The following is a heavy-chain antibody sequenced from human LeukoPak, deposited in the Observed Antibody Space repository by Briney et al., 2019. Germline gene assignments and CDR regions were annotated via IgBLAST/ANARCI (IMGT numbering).Heavy chain of an antibody. Sequence: GASVKVSCKVSGYTLTELSMHWVRQAPGKGLEWMGGFDPEDGETIYAQKFQGRVAMTEDTSTDTAYMELSSLRSEDTAVYYCATLLYGDYDTDGAHFDYWGQGTLVTVSS. CDR3: ATLLYGDYDTDGAHFDY. CDR2: FDPEDGET. J-gene: IGHJ4*02. CDR1: GYTLTELS. D-gene: IGHD4-17*01. V-gene: IGHV1-24*01.